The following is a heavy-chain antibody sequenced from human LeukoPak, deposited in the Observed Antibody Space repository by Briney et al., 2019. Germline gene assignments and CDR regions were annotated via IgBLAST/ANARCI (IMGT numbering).Heavy chain of an antibody. V-gene: IGHV3-30*02. CDR2: IHFDGSTK. CDR3: AKDQCTRTSCDGYPGY. J-gene: IGHJ4*02. D-gene: IGHD2-2*01. Sequence: GGSLRLSCAASGYTFSSYGMHWVRQAPGKGLEWVAFIHFDGSTKYSGDSVQGRFTISRDNSRNILYLQMNNLRPEDTAFYYCAKDQCTRTSCDGYPGYWGQGTLVTVSS. CDR1: GYTFSSYG.